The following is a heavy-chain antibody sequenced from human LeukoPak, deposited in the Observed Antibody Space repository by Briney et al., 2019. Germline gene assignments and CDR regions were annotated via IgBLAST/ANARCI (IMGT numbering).Heavy chain of an antibody. CDR1: GFSLSTSGMC. J-gene: IGHJ4*02. Sequence: SGPTLVNPTQTLTLTCTFSGFSLSTSGMCVSWIRQPPGKALEWLARIDWDDDKYYSTSLKTRLTISNDTSKNQVVLTMTNMDPVDTATYYCARISIAVGATLTLDYWGQGNLVTVSS. V-gene: IGHV2-70*11. CDR3: ARISIAVGATLTLDY. D-gene: IGHD1-26*01. CDR2: IDWDDDK.